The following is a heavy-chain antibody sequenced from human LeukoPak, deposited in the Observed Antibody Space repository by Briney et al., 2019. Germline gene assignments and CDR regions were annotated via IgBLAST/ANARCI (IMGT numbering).Heavy chain of an antibody. CDR2: ISGSGGST. J-gene: IGHJ4*02. CDR3: AKGEYYYGSGSYYPFDY. D-gene: IGHD3-10*01. V-gene: IGHV3-23*01. Sequence: GGSLRLSCAASGFTFSSYAMSWVRQAPGKGLEWVSDISGSGGSTYYADSVKGRFTISRDNSKNTLYLQMNSLRAGDTAVYYCAKGEYYYGSGSYYPFDYWGQGTLVTVSS. CDR1: GFTFSSYA.